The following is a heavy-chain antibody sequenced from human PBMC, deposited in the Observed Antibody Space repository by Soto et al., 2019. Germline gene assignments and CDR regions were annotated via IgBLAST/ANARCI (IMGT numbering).Heavy chain of an antibody. Sequence: QVQLVESGGGVVQPGRSQRLSCAASGFTFSSYAMYWVRQAPGKGLEWVAGISYDGNNKYYADSVKGRFTISRDNSKNTLYLQMNSLRAEDTAVYYCARAGCDGGSCYTLVGLRYGMDVWGQGTTVTVSS. CDR3: ARAGCDGGSCYTLVGLRYGMDV. CDR2: ISYDGNNK. J-gene: IGHJ6*02. V-gene: IGHV3-30-3*01. CDR1: GFTFSSYA. D-gene: IGHD2-15*01.